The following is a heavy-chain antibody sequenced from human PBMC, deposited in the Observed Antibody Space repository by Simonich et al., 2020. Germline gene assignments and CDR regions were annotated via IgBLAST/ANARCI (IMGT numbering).Heavy chain of an antibody. CDR1: GYTFTGYY. Sequence: QVQLVQSGAEVKKPGASVKVSCKASGYTFTGYYMHWVRQAPGQGLEGMGWINPNSGGTNYAQKCQGRVTMTRDTSISTAYMELSRLRSDDTAVYYCARVSGGTAMVTSTFDIWGQGTMVTVSS. CDR3: ARVSGGTAMVTSTFDI. J-gene: IGHJ3*02. V-gene: IGHV1-2*02. D-gene: IGHD5-18*01. CDR2: INPNSGGT.